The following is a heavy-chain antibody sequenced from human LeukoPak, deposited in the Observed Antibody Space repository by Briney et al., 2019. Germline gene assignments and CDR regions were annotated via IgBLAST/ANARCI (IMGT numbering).Heavy chain of an antibody. J-gene: IGHJ6*02. D-gene: IGHD3-3*01. Sequence: GGSLRLSCAASGFIFSGYWMSWVRQAPGKGPEWVANIKQDGSETYYVNSVKGRFTISRDNAKNSLYLEMNNLRAEDTAVYYCARDSLFGVVISSPNPNYGMDVWGQGTTVTVSS. CDR3: ARDSLFGVVISSPNPNYGMDV. CDR2: IKQDGSET. CDR1: GFIFSGYW. V-gene: IGHV3-7*01.